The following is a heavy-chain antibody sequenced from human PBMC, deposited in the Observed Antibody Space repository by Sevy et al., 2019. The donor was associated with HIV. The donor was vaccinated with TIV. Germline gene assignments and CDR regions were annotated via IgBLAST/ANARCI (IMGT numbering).Heavy chain of an antibody. J-gene: IGHJ4*02. Sequence: SETLSLTCTVSGGSISNSDSYWSWIRQPPGKGLEWIGYIHYTGGPYYNPSSKSRVAMSVDTSEKQFSLKLSSMTEADTAVYYCASKRGYNHGPFDYWGQGTLVTVSS. CDR3: ASKRGYNHGPFDY. CDR2: IHYTGGP. V-gene: IGHV4-30-4*02. D-gene: IGHD5-12*01. CDR1: GGSISNSDSY.